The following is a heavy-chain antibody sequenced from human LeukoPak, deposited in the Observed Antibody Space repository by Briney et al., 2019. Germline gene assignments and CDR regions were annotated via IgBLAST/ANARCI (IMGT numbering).Heavy chain of an antibody. CDR3: ARRSGSEDFDY. J-gene: IGHJ4*02. CDR1: GYRFTRNW. D-gene: IGHD6-19*01. Sequence: GESPGISFKGSGYRFTRNWISWVRPMPGKGPEWMGRIDPSDSYTNYSPSFQGHLTISADKTINTAYLQWSSLKASDTAMYYCARRSGSEDFDYWGQGTLVTVSS. V-gene: IGHV5-10-1*01. CDR2: IDPSDSYT.